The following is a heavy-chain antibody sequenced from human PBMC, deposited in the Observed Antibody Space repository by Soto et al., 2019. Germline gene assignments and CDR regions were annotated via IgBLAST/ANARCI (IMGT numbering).Heavy chain of an antibody. Sequence: EVQLLESGGDVVRPGGSLRPPCAASGFTFSSYAMGWVRQAPGKGLEWVAGVSRAGTYTFYADSVRGRFSISRDNSRDTVDLYMNALRGDDTAVYFCVKYTVTEDLGESWGQGTLVSVSS. J-gene: IGHJ5*02. CDR1: GFTFSSYA. CDR3: VKYTVTEDLGES. V-gene: IGHV3-23*01. CDR2: VSRAGTYT. D-gene: IGHD3-16*01.